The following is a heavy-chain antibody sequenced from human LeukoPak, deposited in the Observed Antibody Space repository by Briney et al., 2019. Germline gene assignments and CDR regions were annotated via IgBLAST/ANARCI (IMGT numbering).Heavy chain of an antibody. D-gene: IGHD6-19*01. CDR3: AKDSGPYASGWYWFDP. CDR1: GFTFSTYA. V-gene: IGHV3-23*01. CDR2: IGGSGDST. Sequence: GGSLRLSCAASGFTFSTYAMSWVRQAPGKGVEWVSAIGGSGDSTYYADSVKGRFTISRDNSKNTLYLQMNSLRAEDTAVYFCAKDSGPYASGWYWFDPWGQGTLVTVSS. J-gene: IGHJ5*02.